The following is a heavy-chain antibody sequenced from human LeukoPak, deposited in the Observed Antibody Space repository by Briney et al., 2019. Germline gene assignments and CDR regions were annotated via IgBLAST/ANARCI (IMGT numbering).Heavy chain of an antibody. V-gene: IGHV2-70*11. Sequence: SGPTLVNPTQTLTLTCTFSGFSLSTSGMCVSWIRQPPGKALEWLARIDWDDDKYYSTSLKTRLTISKDTSKNQVVLTMTNMDPVGTATYYCARTRIVGATTTYFDYWGQGTLVTVSS. CDR1: GFSLSTSGMC. CDR3: ARTRIVGATTTYFDY. D-gene: IGHD1-26*01. CDR2: IDWDDDK. J-gene: IGHJ4*02.